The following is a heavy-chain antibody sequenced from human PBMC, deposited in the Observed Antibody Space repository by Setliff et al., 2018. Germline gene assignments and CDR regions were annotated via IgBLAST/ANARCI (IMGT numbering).Heavy chain of an antibody. D-gene: IGHD2-21*02. V-gene: IGHV4-38-2*02. J-gene: IGHJ4*02. CDR2: IGHTGSI. CDR1: DYSISSGYI. Sequence: TLSLTCAVSDYSISSGYIWGWIRQPPGKGLEWVGNIGHTGSINYNPSLKSRLTIPRDTSKNQVSLKLNSVTATDTAVYYCARDLGHGGDSDYWGQGILVTVSS. CDR3: ARDLGHGGDSDY.